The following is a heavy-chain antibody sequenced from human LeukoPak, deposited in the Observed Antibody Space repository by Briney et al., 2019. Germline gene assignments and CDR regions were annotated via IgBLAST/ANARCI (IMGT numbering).Heavy chain of an antibody. J-gene: IGHJ4*02. CDR3: ARGLTVTTHAYYFDY. Sequence: SETLSLTCAVYGGSFSGYYWSWIRQPPGKGLEWIGEINHSGSTNYNPSLKSRVTISVDTSKNQFSLKLSSVTAADTAVYYCARGLTVTTHAYYFDYWGQGTLVTVSS. CDR2: INHSGST. CDR1: GGSFSGYY. D-gene: IGHD4-17*01. V-gene: IGHV4-34*01.